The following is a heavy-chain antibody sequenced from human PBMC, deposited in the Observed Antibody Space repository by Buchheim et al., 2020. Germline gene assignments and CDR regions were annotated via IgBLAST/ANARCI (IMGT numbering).Heavy chain of an antibody. Sequence: QVQLVESGGGVVQPGRSLRLSCAASGFTFSSYGMHWVRQAPGKGLEWVAVIWYDGSNKYYADSVKGRFTISRDNSKNTLYLQMNSLRAEDTAVYYCASDTIHYDCWSGYYTYYYYGMDVWGQGTT. CDR3: ASDTIHYDCWSGYYTYYYYGMDV. CDR2: IWYDGSNK. CDR1: GFTFSSYG. D-gene: IGHD3-3*01. V-gene: IGHV3-33*01. J-gene: IGHJ6*02.